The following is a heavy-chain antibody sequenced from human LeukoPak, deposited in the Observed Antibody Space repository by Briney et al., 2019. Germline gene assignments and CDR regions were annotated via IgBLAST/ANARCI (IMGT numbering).Heavy chain of an antibody. V-gene: IGHV3-23*01. CDR1: GFSFTTHA. Sequence: GGSLRLSCVASGFSFTTHAMGWVRQASGKGLEWVSHISGSGGSTEYSGSVKGRFTISRDNSKNTLYLQINSLGADDTAVYYCAKDQDPHSYGSGSYAPFDYWGQGTLVTVSS. CDR2: ISGSGGST. J-gene: IGHJ4*02. CDR3: AKDQDPHSYGSGSYAPFDY. D-gene: IGHD3-10*01.